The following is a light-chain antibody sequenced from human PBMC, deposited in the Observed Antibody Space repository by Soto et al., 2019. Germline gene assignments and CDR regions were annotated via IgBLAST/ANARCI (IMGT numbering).Light chain of an antibody. CDR1: QNINTF. CDR2: SAS. CDR3: QQSHSLPIT. J-gene: IGKJ5*01. Sequence: DIQMTQSPLSLSASVGDTITINCRASQNINTFLHWYQQKPGKAPKLLIYSASTLQGGVPSKFSGGGAGTDFTLTISSLQPEDSATYYCQQSHSLPITFGQGTRLEIK. V-gene: IGKV1-39*01.